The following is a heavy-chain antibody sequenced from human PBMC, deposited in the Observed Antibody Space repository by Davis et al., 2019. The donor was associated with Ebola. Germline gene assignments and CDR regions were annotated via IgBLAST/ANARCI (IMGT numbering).Heavy chain of an antibody. CDR3: AREEGTIFGVVIPYYFDY. CDR1: GYTFTSYA. V-gene: IGHV1-3*01. D-gene: IGHD3-3*01. CDR2: INAGNGNT. Sequence: ASVKVSCKASGYTFTSYALHWVRQAPGQRLEWMGWINAGNGNTKYSQKFQGRVTITRDTSASTAYMELSSLRSEDTAVYYCAREEGTIFGVVIPYYFDYWGQGTLVTVSS. J-gene: IGHJ4*02.